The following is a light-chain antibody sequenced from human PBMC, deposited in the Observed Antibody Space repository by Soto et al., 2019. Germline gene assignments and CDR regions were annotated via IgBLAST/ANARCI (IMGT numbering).Light chain of an antibody. CDR3: CSYAGSYTFV. Sequence: QSVLTQPRSVSGSPGQSVTISCTGTSSDVGGYNYVSWYQQHPGKAPKRMIYDVSKRPSGVPDRFSGSKSGNTASLTISGLQAEDEADYYCCSYAGSYTFVFGGGTKLTVL. J-gene: IGLJ2*01. CDR1: SSDVGGYNY. CDR2: DVS. V-gene: IGLV2-11*01.